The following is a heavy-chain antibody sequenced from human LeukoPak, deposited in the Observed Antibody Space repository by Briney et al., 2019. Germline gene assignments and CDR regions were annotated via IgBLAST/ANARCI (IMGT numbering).Heavy chain of an antibody. V-gene: IGHV5-51*03. J-gene: IGHJ4*02. D-gene: IGHD3-22*01. Sequence: KPGESLKISCKGSGYSFTSYWIGWVRQLPGKGLEWMGIIYPGDSDTRYSPSFQGQVTISADKSISTAYLQWSSLKASDTAMYYCARLLLTYYYDSSGYYYQFDYWGQGTLVTVSS. CDR2: IYPGDSDT. CDR3: ARLLLTYYYDSSGYYYQFDY. CDR1: GYSFTSYW.